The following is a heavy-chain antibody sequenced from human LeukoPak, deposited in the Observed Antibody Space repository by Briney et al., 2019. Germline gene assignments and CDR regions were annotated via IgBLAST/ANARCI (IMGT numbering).Heavy chain of an antibody. CDR1: GFIFPAYW. CDR3: VRAGTLALALDY. V-gene: IGHV3-74*01. D-gene: IGHD6-19*01. J-gene: IGHJ4*02. CDR2: IDSDGGTE. Sequence: GGSLRLSGAASGFIFPAYWMHGVRQVPGKGLEWVSRIDSDGGTETYADAVRGRFTISRDNDKNTVFLQMNSLRVEDTAVYYCVRAGTLALALDYWGPGTVVTVSS.